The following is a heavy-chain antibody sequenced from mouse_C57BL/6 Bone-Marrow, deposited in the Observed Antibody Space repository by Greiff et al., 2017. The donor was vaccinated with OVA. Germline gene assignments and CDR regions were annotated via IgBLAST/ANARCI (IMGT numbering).Heavy chain of an antibody. CDR3: AREGYYYAWFAY. J-gene: IGHJ3*01. CDR1: GYTFTSYW. V-gene: IGHV1-69*01. Sequence: QVQLQQPGAELVMPGASVKLSCKASGYTFTSYWMHWVKPRPGQGLEGIGEIDPSDSYTNYNQKFKGKSTLTVDKSSSTAYMQLSSLTSEDSAVYYCAREGYYYAWFAYWGQGTLVTVSA. CDR2: IDPSDSYT. D-gene: IGHD1-1*01.